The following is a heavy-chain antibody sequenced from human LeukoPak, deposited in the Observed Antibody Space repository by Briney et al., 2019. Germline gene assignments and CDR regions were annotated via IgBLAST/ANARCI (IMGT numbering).Heavy chain of an antibody. CDR1: GFTFNTYA. V-gene: IGHV3-23*01. CDR2: ICGSGGCT. D-gene: IGHD6-19*01. CDR3: AKTTVGYSSGRYPGWPADC. J-gene: IGHJ4*01. Sequence: GGSLNLPCEASGFTFNTYAIYWVGKPPGKGLGWASRICGSGGCTYYADSVKGRFTMSRDNSKSTVYLQMNSLTADDTAVYYCAKTTVGYSSGRYPGWPADCWGQGTLVTVSS.